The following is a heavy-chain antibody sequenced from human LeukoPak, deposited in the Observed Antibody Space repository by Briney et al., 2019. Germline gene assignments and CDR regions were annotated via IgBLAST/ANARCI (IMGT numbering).Heavy chain of an antibody. CDR3: ARERVDVLLWFGEPTDAFDI. CDR1: GYTCTSYY. V-gene: IGHV1-46*01. D-gene: IGHD3-10*01. Sequence: ASVKVSCKASGYTCTSYYMHWVRQAPGQGLEWMGIINPSGGSTSYAQKFQGRVTMTRDTSTSTVYMELSSLRSEDTAVYYCARERVDVLLWFGEPTDAFDIWGQGTMVTVSS. CDR2: INPSGGST. J-gene: IGHJ3*02.